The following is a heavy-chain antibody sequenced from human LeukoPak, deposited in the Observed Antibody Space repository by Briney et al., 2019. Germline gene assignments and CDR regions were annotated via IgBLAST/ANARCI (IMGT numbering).Heavy chain of an antibody. D-gene: IGHD3/OR15-3a*01. CDR2: ISSSSSYI. J-gene: IGHJ4*02. V-gene: IGHV3-21*01. CDR1: GFTFSSYS. CDR3: AREGGTGEFDY. Sequence: GGSLRLSCAASGFTFSSYSMNWVRQAPGKGLEWVSSISSSSSYIYYADSVKGRFTISRDNAKSSLYLQMNSLRAEDTAVYYCAREGGTGEFDYWGQGTLVTVSS.